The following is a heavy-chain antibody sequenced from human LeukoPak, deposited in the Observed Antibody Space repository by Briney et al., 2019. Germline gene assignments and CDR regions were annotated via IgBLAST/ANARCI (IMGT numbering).Heavy chain of an antibody. D-gene: IGHD3-10*01. V-gene: IGHV4-34*01. CDR1: GGSFSGYY. Sequence: PSETLSLTCAVYGGSFSGYYWSWIRQPPGKGLEWIGEINHSGSTNYNPSLKSRVTISVDTSKNQFSLKLSSVTAADTAVYYCARGRLYLWYFDYWGQGTLVTASS. J-gene: IGHJ4*02. CDR2: INHSGST. CDR3: ARGRLYLWYFDY.